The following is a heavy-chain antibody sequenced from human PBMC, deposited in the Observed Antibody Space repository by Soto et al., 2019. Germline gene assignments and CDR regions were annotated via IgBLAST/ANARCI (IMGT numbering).Heavy chain of an antibody. J-gene: IGHJ3*02. CDR2: MYVTGTT. Sequence: KASETLSLTCTFSCGSIIHHYWSWIRQPAGTRLEWIGRMYVTGTTNYNPSLKNRVSMSIDTSKNQFSLKLSSVTAADTAVYYCARDGGYTGYEEGNPFDIWGQGTMVTVSS. D-gene: IGHD5-12*01. CDR1: CGSIIHHY. CDR3: ARDGGYTGYEEGNPFDI. V-gene: IGHV4-4*07.